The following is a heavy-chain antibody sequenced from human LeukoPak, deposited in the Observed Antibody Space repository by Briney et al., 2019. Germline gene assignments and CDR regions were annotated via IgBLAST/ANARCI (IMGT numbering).Heavy chain of an antibody. V-gene: IGHV5-51*01. D-gene: IGHD3-3*01. CDR2: IYPGDSDT. CDR1: GYTFSSYW. Sequence: GESLKISCKGSGYTFSSYWIGWVRQMPGKGLEWMGIIYPGDSDTRYSPSLQGQVTISVNTSIGTACLQWSSLKASDTAIYYCARQNDFRLDYWGQGTLVTVSS. J-gene: IGHJ4*02. CDR3: ARQNDFRLDY.